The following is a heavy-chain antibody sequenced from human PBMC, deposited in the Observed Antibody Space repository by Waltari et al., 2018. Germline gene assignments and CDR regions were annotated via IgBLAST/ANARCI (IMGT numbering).Heavy chain of an antibody. CDR2: IYYSGGT. Sequence: QVQLQESGPGLVKPSQTLSLTCTVSGASIITADHYWSWIRQPPGKGLEWIGYIYYSGGTDYNPSLRSRVTSSLDTSKNQFSLKLTSVTAADTAVYYCAREPTVTTRGSLDWGQGTLVTVSS. CDR3: AREPTVTTRGSLD. V-gene: IGHV4-30-4*08. J-gene: IGHJ4*02. D-gene: IGHD4-17*01. CDR1: GASIITADHY.